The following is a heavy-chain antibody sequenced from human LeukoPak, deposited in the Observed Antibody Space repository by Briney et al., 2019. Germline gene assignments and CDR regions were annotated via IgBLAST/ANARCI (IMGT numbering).Heavy chain of an antibody. CDR1: GHSISSGYY. CDR3: ARRVYSGSQIEYFDY. J-gene: IGHJ4*02. CDR2: IYHSGST. D-gene: IGHD1-26*01. Sequence: PSETLSLTCAVSGHSISSGYYWGWIRQPPGKGLEWIGSIYHSGSTYYNPSLKSRVTISVDTSTNQFSLKLSSVTAADTAVSDCARRVYSGSQIEYFDYWGQGTLVTVSS. V-gene: IGHV4-38-2*01.